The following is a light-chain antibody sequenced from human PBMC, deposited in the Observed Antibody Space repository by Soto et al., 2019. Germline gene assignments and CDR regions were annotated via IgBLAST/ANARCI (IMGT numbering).Light chain of an antibody. Sequence: EIVLTQSPATLSLSPGERATLSCRASESISSYLAWYQQRPGQAPSLLIYDASNRATGIPARFSGSGSGTDFTLTIDNLEPEDFAVYYCQQRSKWPLTFGRGTKVEI. CDR1: ESISSY. V-gene: IGKV3-11*01. CDR2: DAS. CDR3: QQRSKWPLT. J-gene: IGKJ4*01.